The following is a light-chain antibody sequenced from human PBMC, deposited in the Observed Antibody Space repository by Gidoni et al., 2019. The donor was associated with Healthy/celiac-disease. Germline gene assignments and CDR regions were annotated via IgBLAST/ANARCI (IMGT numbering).Light chain of an antibody. J-gene: IGKJ2*01. Sequence: DIQMTQSPSSLSASVGDRVTITCRASQSISSYLNWHQQKPGKAPKLLIYAASSLQSGVPSRFCGIGSGTDFTLTIRSLQPEDFATYFCQQSYSTPPYTFGQGTKLEIK. V-gene: IGKV1-39*01. CDR3: QQSYSTPPYT. CDR2: AAS. CDR1: QSISSY.